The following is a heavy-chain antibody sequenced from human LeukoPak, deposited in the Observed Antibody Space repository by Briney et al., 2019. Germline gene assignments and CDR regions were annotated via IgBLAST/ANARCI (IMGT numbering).Heavy chain of an antibody. V-gene: IGHV3-21*01. J-gene: IGHJ4*02. CDR1: GFTFSSYS. CDR2: ISSSSSYI. CDR3: ARVSYYGSGSDY. D-gene: IGHD3-10*01. Sequence: GGSLRLSCAASGFTFSSYSTNWVRQAPGKGLEWVSSISSSSSYIYYADSEKGGFTTSSDNAKNSLYLKMGSLRAEDTAVYYCARVSYYGSGSDYWGQGTLVTVSS.